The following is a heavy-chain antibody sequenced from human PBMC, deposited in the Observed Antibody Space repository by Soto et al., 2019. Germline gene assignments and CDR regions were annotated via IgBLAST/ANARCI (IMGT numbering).Heavy chain of an antibody. CDR2: MNPNSGNT. V-gene: IGHV1-8*01. J-gene: IGHJ5*02. CDR1: GYTFTSYD. CDR3: ARETSGYYH. Sequence: QVQLVQSGAEVKKPGASVKVSCKASGYTFTSYDINWVRQATGQGLEWMGWMNPNSGNTGYAQKFPGRVPKTRSTSISTAYLELSGPRSEDTAVYYCARETSGYYHWGQGTLVTVSA. D-gene: IGHD3-22*01.